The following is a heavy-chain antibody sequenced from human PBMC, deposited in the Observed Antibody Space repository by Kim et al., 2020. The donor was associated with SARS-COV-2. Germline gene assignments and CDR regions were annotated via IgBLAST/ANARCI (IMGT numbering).Heavy chain of an antibody. V-gene: IGHV4-34*01. J-gene: IGHJ4*02. CDR2: INHSGST. CDR3: ARGTIFGVVMAHDY. Sequence: SETLSLTCAVYGGSFSGYYWSWIRQPPGKGLEWIGEINHSGSTNYNPSLKSRVTISVDTSKNQFSLKLSSVTAADTAVYYCARGTIFGVVMAHDYWGQGT. CDR1: GGSFSGYY. D-gene: IGHD3-3*01.